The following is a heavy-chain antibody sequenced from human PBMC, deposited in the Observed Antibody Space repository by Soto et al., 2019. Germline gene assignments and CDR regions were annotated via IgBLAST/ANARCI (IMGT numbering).Heavy chain of an antibody. J-gene: IGHJ4*02. V-gene: IGHV4-34*01. CDR1: GGPISSYY. D-gene: IGHD2-21*02. CDR2: INHSGST. Sequence: SETLSLTCTVSGGPISSYYWSWIRQPPGKGLEWIGEINHSGSTNYNPSLKSRVTISVDTSKNQFSLKLSSVTAADTAVYYCAKGRASDCPGCTQDYWGQGTLVTVSS. CDR3: AKGRASDCPGCTQDY.